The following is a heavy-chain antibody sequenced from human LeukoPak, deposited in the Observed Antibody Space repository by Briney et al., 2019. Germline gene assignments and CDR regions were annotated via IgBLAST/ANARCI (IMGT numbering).Heavy chain of an antibody. CDR1: GYTFTGNY. Sequence: ASVRVSCKASGYTFTGNYMPWVRQAPGQGLEWMGWINPHSGVTNYAQTFKGRVTMTSDTTISTACMELIRLRSEDTAVYSCARLFYDSSGYYSLGFDYWGQGTLVTVSS. V-gene: IGHV1-2*02. CDR3: ARLFYDSSGYYSLGFDY. CDR2: INPHSGVT. J-gene: IGHJ4*02. D-gene: IGHD3-22*01.